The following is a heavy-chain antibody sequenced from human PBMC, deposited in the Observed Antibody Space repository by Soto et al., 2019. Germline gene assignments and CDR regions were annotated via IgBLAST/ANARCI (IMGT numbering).Heavy chain of an antibody. Sequence: QVHLVQSGAEVKKPGASVKVSCKASGYTFTSYGITCVRQAPGQGLEWMGWISAHNGNTDYAQKLQGSVIVTRDTSTSTAYMELRSLISDDTAVYYCARGRYGDYCGQGALVTVSS. J-gene: IGHJ4*02. D-gene: IGHD1-1*01. V-gene: IGHV1-18*01. CDR2: ISAHNGNT. CDR3: ARGRYGDY. CDR1: GYTFTSYG.